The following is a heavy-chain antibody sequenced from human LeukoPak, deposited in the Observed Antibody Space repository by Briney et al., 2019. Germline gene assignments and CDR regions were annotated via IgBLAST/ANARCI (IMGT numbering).Heavy chain of an antibody. CDR2: ISWDGGST. V-gene: IGHV3-43D*04. CDR1: GFTFDDYA. CDR3: AKGMIVVVPAAPFDY. J-gene: IGHJ4*02. Sequence: GGSLRLSCAASGFTFDDYAMHWVRQAPGKGLEWVSPISWDGGSTYYADSVKGRFTISRDNSKNSLYLQMNSLRAEDTALYYCAKGMIVVVPAAPFDYWGQGTLVTVSS. D-gene: IGHD2-2*01.